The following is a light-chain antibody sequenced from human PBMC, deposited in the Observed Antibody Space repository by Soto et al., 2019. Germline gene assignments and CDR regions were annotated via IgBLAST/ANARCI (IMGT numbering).Light chain of an antibody. Sequence: AIQMTQSPSSLSASVGDRVTITCRASQGIGNDLGWYQQKPGKAPKLLIYAAPNFQSGVPSRFSGSSSGTDFTLTISSLQPEDFATYYCLQDYNYPLTFGPGTKVDIK. CDR2: AAP. CDR1: QGIGND. J-gene: IGKJ3*01. CDR3: LQDYNYPLT. V-gene: IGKV1-6*02.